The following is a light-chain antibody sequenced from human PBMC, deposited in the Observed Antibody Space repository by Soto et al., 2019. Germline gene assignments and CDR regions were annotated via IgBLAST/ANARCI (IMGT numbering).Light chain of an antibody. CDR2: ATK. CDR3: AAWDDSLSGYL. V-gene: IGLV1-44*01. Sequence: QSVLTQPPSASGTPGQRVTISWSGSHSNNENNSVNWYQKLPGKAPKILNFATKQRPSGVPDRFSGSKSGTSTSLAISGLQSDDEADYYCAAWDDSLSGYLFGTGTKVTVL. CDR1: HSNNENNS. J-gene: IGLJ1*01.